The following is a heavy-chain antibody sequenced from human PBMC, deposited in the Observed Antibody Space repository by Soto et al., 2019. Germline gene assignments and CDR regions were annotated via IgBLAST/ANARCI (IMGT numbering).Heavy chain of an antibody. CDR2: IIPIFGTA. V-gene: IGHV1-69*13. CDR1: GGTFSSYA. J-gene: IGHJ6*02. D-gene: IGHD3-22*01. Sequence: ASVKVSCKASGGTFSSYAISWVRQAPGQGLEWMGGIIPIFGTANYAQKFQGRVTITADESTSTAYMELSSLRSEDTAVYYCASYYYDSSGYPTPYYYYGMDVWGQGTTVTVSS. CDR3: ASYYYDSSGYPTPYYYYGMDV.